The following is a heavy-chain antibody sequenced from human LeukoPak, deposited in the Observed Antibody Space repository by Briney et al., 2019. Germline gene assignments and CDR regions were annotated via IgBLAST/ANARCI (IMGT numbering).Heavy chain of an antibody. CDR1: GFFFSSYA. V-gene: IGHV3-23*01. D-gene: IGHD4-11*01. Sequence: GGSLRLSCAASGFFFSSYAMSWVRQAPGKGLEWVSSISGSGGSTYYADSVKGRFTISRDNSKNTLYLQMNSLRAEDTAVYYCAKDRTTVTTAVWFDPWGQGTLVTVSS. CDR3: AKDRTTVTTAVWFDP. CDR2: ISGSGGST. J-gene: IGHJ5*02.